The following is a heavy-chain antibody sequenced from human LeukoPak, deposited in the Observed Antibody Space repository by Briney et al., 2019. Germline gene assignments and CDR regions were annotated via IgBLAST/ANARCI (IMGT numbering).Heavy chain of an antibody. Sequence: GGSLRLSCAASGFTFSYYDMNWVRQAPGKGLEWVSSITGDCKYITYADSVKGRFTISRDNAKNSLYLQVASMRGDDTATYYCAREGNDYYYDQWGQGTLVTVSP. V-gene: IGHV3-21*01. J-gene: IGHJ4*02. CDR2: ITGDCKYI. CDR3: AREGNDYYYDQ. CDR1: GFTFSYYD. D-gene: IGHD3-16*01.